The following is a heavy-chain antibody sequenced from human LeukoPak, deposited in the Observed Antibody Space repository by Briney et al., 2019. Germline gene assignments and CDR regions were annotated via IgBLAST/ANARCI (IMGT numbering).Heavy chain of an antibody. Sequence: PGGSLRLSCAASGFTFSSYAMSWVRQAPGKGLEWVANIKQDGSEKYYVDSVKGRFTISRDNAKNSLYLQMNSLRAEDTAVYYCARDLDVYYDFWSGYYMVGPFDYWGQGTLVTVSS. V-gene: IGHV3-7*01. CDR1: GFTFSSYA. D-gene: IGHD3-3*01. CDR3: ARDLDVYYDFWSGYYMVGPFDY. CDR2: IKQDGSEK. J-gene: IGHJ4*02.